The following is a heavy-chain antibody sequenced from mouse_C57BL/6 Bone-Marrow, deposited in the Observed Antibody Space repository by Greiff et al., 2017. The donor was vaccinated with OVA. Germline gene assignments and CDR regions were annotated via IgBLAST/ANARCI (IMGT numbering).Heavy chain of an antibody. V-gene: IGHV5-17*01. CDR2: ISSGSSTI. CDR1: GFTFSDYG. D-gene: IGHD2-10*02. J-gene: IGHJ4*01. Sequence: EVQLVESGGGLVKPGGSLKLSCAASGFTFSDYGMHWVRQAPEKGLEWVAYISSGSSTIYSADTVKGRFTISRDNAKNTLFLQMTSLRSEDTAMYYCATYGNYFYYAMDYWGQGTSVTVSS. CDR3: ATYGNYFYYAMDY.